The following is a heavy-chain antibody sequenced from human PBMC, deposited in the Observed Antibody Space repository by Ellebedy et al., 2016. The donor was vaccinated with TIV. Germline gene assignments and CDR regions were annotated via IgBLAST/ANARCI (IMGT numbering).Heavy chain of an antibody. Sequence: AASVKVSCKASGYSLTGYYIHWVRQAPGQGLEWMGWINPDRGDTKYPQSFQVRVSMTRDTSSSTAHMELSGLTSDDTAIYYCAKDRFPYYDSSGTTGYFDCWGQGTLVTVSS. CDR2: INPDRGDT. CDR3: AKDRFPYYDSSGTTGYFDC. V-gene: IGHV1-2*02. CDR1: GYSLTGYY. D-gene: IGHD3-22*01. J-gene: IGHJ4*02.